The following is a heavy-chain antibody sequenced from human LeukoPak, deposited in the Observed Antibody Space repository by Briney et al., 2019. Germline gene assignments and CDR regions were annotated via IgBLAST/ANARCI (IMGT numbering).Heavy chain of an antibody. D-gene: IGHD3-10*01. J-gene: IGHJ4*02. CDR3: ARAETDHYYFDY. V-gene: IGHV4-4*07. Sequence: SSETLSLTCTVSGGSISSSYWTWIRQPAGKGLEWIGRIYGSENTNYNPSLKSRVTMSVDTSKNQFSLKLSSVTAADTAVYYCARAETDHYYFDYLGQGILVTVSS. CDR2: IYGSENT. CDR1: GGSISSSY.